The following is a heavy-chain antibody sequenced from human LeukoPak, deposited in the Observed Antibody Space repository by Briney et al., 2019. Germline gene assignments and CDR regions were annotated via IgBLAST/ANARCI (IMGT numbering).Heavy chain of an antibody. CDR3: ARSRDWYADY. Sequence: GRSLRLSCAASGFTFSSYAMNWVRQAPGKGLEWISYITSDINTIYYADSVKGRFTISRDNAENSLFLQMNSLRAEDTAIYYCARSRDWYADYWGQGSLVTVSS. CDR1: GFTFSSYA. CDR2: ITSDINTI. J-gene: IGHJ4*02. D-gene: IGHD3-9*01. V-gene: IGHV3-48*01.